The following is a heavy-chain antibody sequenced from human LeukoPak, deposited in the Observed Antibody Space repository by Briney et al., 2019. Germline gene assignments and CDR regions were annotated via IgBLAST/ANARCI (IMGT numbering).Heavy chain of an antibody. CDR3: AKDIFGEVVVAAHGGFDY. CDR2: ISWNSGSI. J-gene: IGHJ4*02. Sequence: GGSLRLSCAASGFTFDDYAMHWVRQAPGKGLEWVSGISWNSGSIGYADSVKGRFTISRDNAKNSLYLQMNSLRAEDTALYYRAKDIFGEVVVAAHGGFDYWGQGTLVTVSS. CDR1: GFTFDDYA. V-gene: IGHV3-9*01. D-gene: IGHD2-15*01.